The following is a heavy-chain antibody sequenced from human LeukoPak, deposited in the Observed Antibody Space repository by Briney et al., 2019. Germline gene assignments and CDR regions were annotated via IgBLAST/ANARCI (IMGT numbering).Heavy chain of an antibody. CDR3: ARRFTNVDTANGFDY. Sequence: PSETLSLTCTVSGGSISSTTYYWGWIRQPPGKGLEWIGSIYYSESTYYNPSLKSRVTISVDTSKNQFSLKLSSETAADTAVYYCARRFTNVDTANGFDYWGLGTLVTVSS. D-gene: IGHD5-18*01. J-gene: IGHJ4*02. CDR1: GGSISSTTYY. CDR2: IYYSEST. V-gene: IGHV4-39*07.